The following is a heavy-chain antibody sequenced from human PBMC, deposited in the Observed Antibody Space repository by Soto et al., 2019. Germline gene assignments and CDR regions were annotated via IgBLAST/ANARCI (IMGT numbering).Heavy chain of an antibody. Sequence: AAVKVSCKASGYTFTSYYMHWVRQAPGQGLEWMGIINPSGGSTSYAQKFQGRVTMTRDTSTSTVYMELSSLRSEDTAVYYCARALVITMLTPEAYYYGMDVWGQGTTVTVSS. D-gene: IGHD3-10*02. V-gene: IGHV1-46*01. CDR3: ARALVITMLTPEAYYYGMDV. J-gene: IGHJ6*02. CDR1: GYTFTSYY. CDR2: INPSGGST.